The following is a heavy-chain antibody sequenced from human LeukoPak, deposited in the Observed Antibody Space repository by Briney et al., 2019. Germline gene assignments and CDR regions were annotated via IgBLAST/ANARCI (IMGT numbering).Heavy chain of an antibody. Sequence: SETLSLTCTVSGGSISSYYWSWIRQPPGKGLEWIGYIYYSGSTNYNPSLKSRVTISVDTSKNQFSLKLSSVTAAATAVYYCARWTSTDAFDIWGQGTMVTVSS. D-gene: IGHD3/OR15-3a*01. CDR3: ARWTSTDAFDI. V-gene: IGHV4-59*01. CDR1: GGSISSYY. CDR2: IYYSGST. J-gene: IGHJ3*02.